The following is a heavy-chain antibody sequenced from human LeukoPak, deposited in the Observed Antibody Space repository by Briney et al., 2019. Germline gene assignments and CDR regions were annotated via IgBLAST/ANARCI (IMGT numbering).Heavy chain of an antibody. CDR3: AKDLAGDPNYFDY. CDR2: IYGGGST. CDR1: GLSVSSNF. V-gene: IGHV3-53*01. J-gene: IGHJ4*02. Sequence: GGSLRLSCAATGLSVSSNFMSWVRQAPGKGLEWVSVIYGGGSTYYADSVKGRFTISRDNSKNTLYLQMNSLRAEDTAVYYCAKDLAGDPNYFDYWGQGTLVTVSS. D-gene: IGHD6-19*01.